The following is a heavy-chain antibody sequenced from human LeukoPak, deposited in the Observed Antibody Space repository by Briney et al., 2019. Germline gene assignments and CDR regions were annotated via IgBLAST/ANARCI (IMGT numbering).Heavy chain of an antibody. J-gene: IGHJ3*02. CDR2: IYSGGST. D-gene: IGHD3-9*01. CDR3: ARAKAYYDIFYAFDI. V-gene: IGHV3-66*01. CDR1: GFTVSSNY. Sequence: GGSLRLSCAASGFTVSSNYMSWVRQAPGKGLEWVSVIYSGGSTYYADSVKGRFTISRDNSKNTLYLQMNSLRAEDTAVYYCARAKAYYDIFYAFDIWGQGTMVTVSS.